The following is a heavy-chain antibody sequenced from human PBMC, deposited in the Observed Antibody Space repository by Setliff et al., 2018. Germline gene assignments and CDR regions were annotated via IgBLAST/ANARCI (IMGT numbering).Heavy chain of an antibody. V-gene: IGHV3-23*01. CDR1: GFTFSSYA. D-gene: IGHD3-10*01. CDR2: ISGSGGST. Sequence: GGSLRLSCAASGFTFSSYAMSWVRQAPGKGLEWVSAISGSGGSTYYADSVKGRFTISRDNSKDTLYLQMNSLRAEDTAVYYCASPPLRMFTMVRGVIGYWGQGTLVTVSS. CDR3: ASPPLRMFTMVRGVIGY. J-gene: IGHJ4*02.